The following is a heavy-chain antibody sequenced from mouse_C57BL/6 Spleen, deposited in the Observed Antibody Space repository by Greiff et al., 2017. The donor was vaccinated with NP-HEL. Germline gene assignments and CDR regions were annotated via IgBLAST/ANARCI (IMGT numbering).Heavy chain of an antibody. CDR2: INPNNGGT. CDR3: ARFSYSNHYFDY. Sequence: EVQLQQSGPELVKPGASVKIPCKASGYTFTDYNMDWVKQSHGKSLEWIGDINPNNGGTIYNQKFKGKATLTVDKSSSTAYMELRSLTSEDTAVDYCARFSYSNHYFDYWGQGTTLTVSS. CDR1: GYTFTDYN. V-gene: IGHV1-18*01. J-gene: IGHJ2*01. D-gene: IGHD2-5*01.